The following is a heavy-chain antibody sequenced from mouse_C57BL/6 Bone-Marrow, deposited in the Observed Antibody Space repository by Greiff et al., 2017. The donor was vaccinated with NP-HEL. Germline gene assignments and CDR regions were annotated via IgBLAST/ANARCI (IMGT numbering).Heavy chain of an antibody. CDR3: ARQDYYGTGYFDV. D-gene: IGHD1-1*01. Sequence: EVNLVESGGGLVQPGGSLKLSCAASGFTFSDYYMYWVRQTPEKRLEWVAYISNGGGSTYYPDTVKGRFTISRDNAKNTLYLQMSRLKSEDTAMYYCARQDYYGTGYFDVWGTGTTVTVSS. CDR2: ISNGGGST. J-gene: IGHJ1*03. V-gene: IGHV5-12*01. CDR1: GFTFSDYY.